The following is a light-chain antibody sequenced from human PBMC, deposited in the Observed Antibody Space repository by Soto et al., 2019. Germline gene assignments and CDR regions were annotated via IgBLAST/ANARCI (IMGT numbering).Light chain of an antibody. CDR1: SGDVGSFDF. CDR3: CSFKSGGTHYV. CDR2: GVS. Sequence: QSVLTQPVSVSGSPGQSITISCTGTSGDVGSFDFVSWYQHSPGKAPKLMIYGVSYRPSGVSNRFSGSKSGNTASLTISGLQTEDEADYYCCSFKSGGTHYVFGTGTKLTVL. J-gene: IGLJ1*01. V-gene: IGLV2-14*01.